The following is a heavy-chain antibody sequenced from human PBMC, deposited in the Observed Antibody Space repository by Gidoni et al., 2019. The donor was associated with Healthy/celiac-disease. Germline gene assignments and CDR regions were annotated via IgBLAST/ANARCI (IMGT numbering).Heavy chain of an antibody. V-gene: IGHV4-34*01. Sequence: QVQLQQWGAALLKPPETLPPTSAVHGGFFSGYYWPWIRQPPGKGLEWIGEINHSGSTNSNPSLKSRVTISVDTSKNQFSLRLISVTAADTAVYYCARPDNIVVVPAAPRPDAFDIWGQGTMVTVSS. CDR1: GGFFSGYY. J-gene: IGHJ3*02. CDR2: INHSGST. CDR3: ARPDNIVVVPAAPRPDAFDI. D-gene: IGHD2-2*01.